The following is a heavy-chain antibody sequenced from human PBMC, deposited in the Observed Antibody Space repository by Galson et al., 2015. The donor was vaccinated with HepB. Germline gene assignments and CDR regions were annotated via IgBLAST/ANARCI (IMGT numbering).Heavy chain of an antibody. CDR3: ATQGLPGVWAPPDN. J-gene: IGHJ4*02. Sequence: SLRLSCAASGFTFSDYYMNWVRQAPGKGLEWIAWISSGGSDTDYADSVRGRFTVSRDNATSSLYLQMISLRAEDTAVYYCATQGLPGVWAPPDNWGQGILVTVSS. CDR1: GFTFSDYY. CDR2: ISSGGSDT. V-gene: IGHV3-11*03. D-gene: IGHD3-9*01.